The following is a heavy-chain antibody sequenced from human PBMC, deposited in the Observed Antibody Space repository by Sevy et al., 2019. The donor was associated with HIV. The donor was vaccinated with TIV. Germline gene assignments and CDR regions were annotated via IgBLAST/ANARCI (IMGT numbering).Heavy chain of an antibody. CDR2: IWYDGTNK. Sequence: GGSLRLSCAASGFTFSTYDMHWVRQAPGKGLEWVALIWYDGTNKYYADSVKGRFTISRDNSKNTLSLQMNSLRAEDTAVYYCARYRDGYNYVYWGQGTLVTVSS. D-gene: IGHD5-12*01. CDR1: GFTFSTYD. V-gene: IGHV3-33*01. J-gene: IGHJ4*02. CDR3: ARYRDGYNYVY.